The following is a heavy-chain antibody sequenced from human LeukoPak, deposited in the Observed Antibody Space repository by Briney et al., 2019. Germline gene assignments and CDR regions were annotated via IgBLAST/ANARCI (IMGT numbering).Heavy chain of an antibody. V-gene: IGHV3-7*01. Sequence: GGSLRLSCAASGFTFSSYWMSWIRQAPGKGLEWVANIKEDGSEKYYVDSVRGRFTISRDNAKNSLSLQMNSLRAEDTAVYYCARDRTGNDYWGQGALSPSPQ. D-gene: IGHD1-1*01. J-gene: IGHJ4*02. CDR2: IKEDGSEK. CDR3: ARDRTGNDY. CDR1: GFTFSSYW.